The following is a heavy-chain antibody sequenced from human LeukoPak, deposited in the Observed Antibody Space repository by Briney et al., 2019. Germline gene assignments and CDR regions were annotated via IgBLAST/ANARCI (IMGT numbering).Heavy chain of an antibody. CDR3: ARHGVLVRGFSGAFDI. J-gene: IGHJ3*02. V-gene: IGHV4-59*08. D-gene: IGHD3-10*01. Sequence: SETLSLTCSVSGGSVSSYYWSWIRQPPGKGLEWIGYIYYSGDTNHNPSLKSRVTISLDTAKNQFSLKLSSVTAADTVVYYCARHGVLVRGFSGAFDIWGQGTMVTVSS. CDR2: IYYSGDT. CDR1: GGSVSSYY.